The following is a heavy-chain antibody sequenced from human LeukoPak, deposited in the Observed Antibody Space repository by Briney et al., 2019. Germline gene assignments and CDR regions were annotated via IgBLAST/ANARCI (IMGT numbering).Heavy chain of an antibody. CDR3: ARGGWGRASHRDFDY. Sequence: PSETLSLTCTVSGGSISSSSYYWGWIRQPPGKGLEWIGSIYYSGSTYYNPSLKSRVTISVDTSKNQFSLKLSSVTAADTAVYYCARGGWGRASHRDFDYWGQGTLVTVSS. CDR2: IYYSGST. J-gene: IGHJ4*02. D-gene: IGHD3-16*01. V-gene: IGHV4-39*01. CDR1: GGSISSSSYY.